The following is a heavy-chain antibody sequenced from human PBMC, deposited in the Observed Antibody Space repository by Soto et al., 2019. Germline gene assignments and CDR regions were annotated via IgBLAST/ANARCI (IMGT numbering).Heavy chain of an antibody. Sequence: GASVKVSCKASGYTFTSYGISWVRQAPGQGLEWMGWISAYNGNTNYAQKLQGRVTMTTDTSTSTAYMELRSLRSDDTAVYYCARVGFYDSSGYSYYYYGMDVWGQGTTVTVSS. V-gene: IGHV1-18*01. CDR1: GYTFTSYG. CDR3: ARVGFYDSSGYSYYYYGMDV. D-gene: IGHD3-22*01. J-gene: IGHJ6*02. CDR2: ISAYNGNT.